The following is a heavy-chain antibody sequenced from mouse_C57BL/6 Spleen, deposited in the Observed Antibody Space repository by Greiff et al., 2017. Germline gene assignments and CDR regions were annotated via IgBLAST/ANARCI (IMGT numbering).Heavy chain of an antibody. D-gene: IGHD3-2*02. J-gene: IGHJ2*01. V-gene: IGHV1-52*01. Sequence: QVQLQQPGAELVRPGSSVKLSCKASGYTFTSYRMHWVKQRPIQGLEWIGNIDPSDSETHYNQKFKDKATLTVDKSSSTAYMQLSSLTSEDSAVYYCARDSSGYDYWGQGTTLTVSS. CDR3: ARDSSGYDY. CDR2: IDPSDSET. CDR1: GYTFTSYR.